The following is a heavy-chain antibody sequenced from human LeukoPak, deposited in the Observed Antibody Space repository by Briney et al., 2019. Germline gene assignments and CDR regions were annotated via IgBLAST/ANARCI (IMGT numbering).Heavy chain of an antibody. D-gene: IGHD5-24*01. J-gene: IGHJ3*02. CDR3: ARDLGPDGCLAFDI. Sequence: GGSLRLSCAASGFTFSDYFMSWIRQAPGKGLEWVSYISSSGSTIYYADSVKGRFTISRDNAKNSLYLQMNSLRAEDTAVYYCARDLGPDGCLAFDIWGQGTMVTVSS. V-gene: IGHV3-11*04. CDR2: ISSSGSTI. CDR1: GFTFSDYF.